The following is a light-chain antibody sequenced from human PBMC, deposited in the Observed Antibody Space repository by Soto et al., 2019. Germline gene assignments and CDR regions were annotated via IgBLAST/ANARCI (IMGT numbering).Light chain of an antibody. CDR1: QSISSY. CDR3: QQYNNWPAT. V-gene: IGKV3-15*01. J-gene: IGKJ1*01. Sequence: ETVLTQSPATLSLSPGERATLSCRASQSISSYLAWYQQKPGQAPRLLIYGASTRATGIPARFSGSGSGTEFTLTISSLQSEDFAVYCCQQYNNWPATFGQGTKVEIK. CDR2: GAS.